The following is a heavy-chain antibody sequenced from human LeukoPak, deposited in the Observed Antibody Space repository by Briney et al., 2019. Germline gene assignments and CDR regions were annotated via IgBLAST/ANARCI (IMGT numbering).Heavy chain of an antibody. D-gene: IGHD4-11*01. CDR3: ARAPTVTGPYYYYYMDV. V-gene: IGHV3-53*01. CDR2: IYSGGST. Sequence: GGSLRLSCAASGFTVSSNYMGWVRQAPGKGLEWVSVIYSGGSTYYADSVKGRFTISRDNSKNTLYLQMNSLRAEDTAVYYCARAPTVTGPYYYYYMDVWGEGTTVTVSS. J-gene: IGHJ6*03. CDR1: GFTVSSNY.